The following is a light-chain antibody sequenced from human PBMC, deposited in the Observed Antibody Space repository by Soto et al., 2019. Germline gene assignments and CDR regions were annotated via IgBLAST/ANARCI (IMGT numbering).Light chain of an antibody. Sequence: EIVMTQSPVALSVSPGESAALSCRASQSVGRNFAWYQQRPGQAPRVLIYGTSTRATGVPARFSGIGSGTDFTLTISSLQSEDLAVYYCQQYNKWPYTFGQGTRLEIK. CDR3: QQYNKWPYT. J-gene: IGKJ2*01. CDR2: GTS. CDR1: QSVGRN. V-gene: IGKV3-15*01.